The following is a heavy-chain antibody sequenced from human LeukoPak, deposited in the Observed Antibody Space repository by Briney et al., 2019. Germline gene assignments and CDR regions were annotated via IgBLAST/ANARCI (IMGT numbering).Heavy chain of an antibody. D-gene: IGHD3-22*01. CDR1: GGSISSGDYY. V-gene: IGHV4-30-4*01. J-gene: IGHJ4*02. CDR3: ARQATGYYDSSGYHDY. Sequence: PSETLSLTCTVSGGSISSGDYYWSWIRQPPGKGLEWIGYIYYSGSTYYNPSLKSRVTISVDTSKNQFSLKLSSVTAADTAVYYCARQATGYYDSSGYHDYWGQGTLVTVFS. CDR2: IYYSGST.